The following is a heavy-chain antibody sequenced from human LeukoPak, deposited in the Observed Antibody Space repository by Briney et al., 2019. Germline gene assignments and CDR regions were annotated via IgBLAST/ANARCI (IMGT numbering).Heavy chain of an antibody. D-gene: IGHD4-23*01. CDR3: ATSPSRRWWFDP. CDR2: ISAYNGNT. CDR1: GYTFTSYG. Sequence: GASVKVSCKASGYTFTSYGISWVRQAPGQGLEWMGWISAYNGNTNYAQKLQGRVTMTTDTSTSTAYMELSSLRSEDTAVYYCATSPSRRWWFDPWGQGTLVTVSS. V-gene: IGHV1-18*01. J-gene: IGHJ5*02.